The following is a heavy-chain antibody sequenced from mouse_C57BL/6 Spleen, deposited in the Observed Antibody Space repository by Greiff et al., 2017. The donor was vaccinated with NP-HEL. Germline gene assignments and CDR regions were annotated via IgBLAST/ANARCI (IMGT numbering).Heavy chain of an antibody. CDR3: AINYGSRYFDI. Sequence: QVQLQQPGAELVMPGASVKLSCKASGYTFTSYWMHWVKQRPGQGLEWIGEIDPSESYTNYNQKFKGKSTLTVDKSSSTAYMQLSSLTSEDSAVYYCAINYGSRYFDIWGTGTTVTVSS. V-gene: IGHV1-69*01. CDR1: GYTFTSYW. J-gene: IGHJ1*03. D-gene: IGHD1-1*01. CDR2: IDPSESYT.